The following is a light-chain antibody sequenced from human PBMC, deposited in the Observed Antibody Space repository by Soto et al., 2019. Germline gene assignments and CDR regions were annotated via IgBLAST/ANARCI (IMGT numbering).Light chain of an antibody. CDR2: NTN. CDR3: LLSYSGPRV. CDR1: TGAVTSEHY. J-gene: IGLJ3*02. Sequence: QAVVTQEPSLTVSPGGTVSLTCGSSTGAVTSEHYAYWFQQKPGQAPRTLIYNTNNKQSWTPARFSGSLLGGKAALTLSGAQSEDEAEYYCLLSYSGPRVFGGGTKLTVL. V-gene: IGLV7-46*01.